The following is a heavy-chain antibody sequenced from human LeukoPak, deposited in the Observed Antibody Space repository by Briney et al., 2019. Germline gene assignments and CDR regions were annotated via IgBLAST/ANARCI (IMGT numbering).Heavy chain of an antibody. CDR2: ISDSGGRT. J-gene: IGHJ4*02. Sequence: GGSLRLSCAVSGITLSNYGMSWVRQAPGKGLEWVAGISDSGGRTNYADSVKGRFTISRDNPKNTLYLQMNSLRAEDTAVYFCASPADSSGRYNDYWGQGTLVTVSS. CDR3: ASPADSSGRYNDY. CDR1: GITLSNYG. D-gene: IGHD3-22*01. V-gene: IGHV3-23*01.